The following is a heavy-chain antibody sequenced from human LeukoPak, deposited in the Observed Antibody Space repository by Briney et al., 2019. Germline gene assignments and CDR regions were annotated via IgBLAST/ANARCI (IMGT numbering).Heavy chain of an antibody. J-gene: IGHJ3*02. D-gene: IGHD1-20*01. Sequence: ASVKVSCKASGYTFTGYYMHWVRQAPGQGLEWMGWINPNSGGTNYAQKFQGRVTMTRDTSISTAYMELSRLRSDDTAVYYCARARAGYNYAFDIWGQGTMVTVSS. V-gene: IGHV1-2*02. CDR1: GYTFTGYY. CDR3: ARARAGYNYAFDI. CDR2: INPNSGGT.